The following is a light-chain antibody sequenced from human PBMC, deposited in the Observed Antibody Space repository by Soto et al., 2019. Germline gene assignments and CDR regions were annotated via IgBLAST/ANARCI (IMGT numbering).Light chain of an antibody. CDR2: ADD. CDR3: QSYDSSNVV. Sequence: NFMLTQPHSVSESPGKTVTIFCTGSSGSIASNYVQWYQQRPGSAPTTVIYADDQRPSGVPDRFSGSIDSSSNSASLTISGLRTEDEADYYCQSYDSSNVVFGGGTKLTVL. V-gene: IGLV6-57*02. CDR1: SGSIASNY. J-gene: IGLJ2*01.